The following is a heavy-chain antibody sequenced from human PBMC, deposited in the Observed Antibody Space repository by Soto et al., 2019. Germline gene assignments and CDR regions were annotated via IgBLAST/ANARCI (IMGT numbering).Heavy chain of an antibody. CDR2: IYPGDSDT. CDR3: ARQPSPYAGDI. D-gene: IGHD4-17*01. Sequence: GGYLIIAAPCSGSRFTSCWLGWVSQMPGKGLEWMGIIYPGDSDTRYSPSFQGQVTISADKSISTAYLQWSSLKASDTAMYYCARQPSPYAGDIWGQGTMVTVS. CDR1: GSRFTSCW. V-gene: IGHV5-51*01. J-gene: IGHJ3*02.